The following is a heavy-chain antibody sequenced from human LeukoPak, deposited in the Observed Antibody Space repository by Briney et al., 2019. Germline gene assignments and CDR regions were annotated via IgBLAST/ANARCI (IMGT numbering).Heavy chain of an antibody. CDR1: GYTFTAYY. V-gene: IGHV1-2*02. Sequence: ASVEVSCKASGYTFTAYYMYWVRQAPGQGLEWMSWINPISGGTNYAQKFQGRVTMTRDTSITTAYMELSRLRSDDMAVYYCARSLVGATTDFDYWGQGTLVTVSS. CDR2: INPISGGT. CDR3: ARSLVGATTDFDY. D-gene: IGHD1-26*01. J-gene: IGHJ4*02.